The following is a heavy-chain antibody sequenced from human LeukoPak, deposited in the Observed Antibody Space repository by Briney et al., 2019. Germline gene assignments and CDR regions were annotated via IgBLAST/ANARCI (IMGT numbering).Heavy chain of an antibody. CDR3: ARFGSTVTTRNWFDP. CDR2: IYPGDSDT. D-gene: IGHD4-17*01. V-gene: IGHV5-51*01. Sequence: GESLKISCKGSGYSFTSYWIGWVRQMPGKGLEWMGIIYPGDSDTRYSPSFQGQVTISADKSISTAYLQWSSLKASDTAMYYCARFGSTVTTRNWFDPWGQGTLVTVSS. CDR1: GYSFTSYW. J-gene: IGHJ5*02.